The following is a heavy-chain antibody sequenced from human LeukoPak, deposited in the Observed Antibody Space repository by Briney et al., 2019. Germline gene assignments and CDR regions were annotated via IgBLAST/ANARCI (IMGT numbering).Heavy chain of an antibody. V-gene: IGHV4-4*07. D-gene: IGHD3-22*01. CDR1: GGSISSYY. CDR3: ARDYYYDSSGPSSYYYYMDV. CDR2: IYTSGST. Sequence: ASETLSLTCTVSGGSISSYYWSWIRQPAGKGLEWIGRIYTSGSTNYNPSLKSRVTMSVDTSKNQFSLKLSSVTAADTAVYYCARDYYYDSSGPSSYYYYMDVWGKGTTVTISS. J-gene: IGHJ6*03.